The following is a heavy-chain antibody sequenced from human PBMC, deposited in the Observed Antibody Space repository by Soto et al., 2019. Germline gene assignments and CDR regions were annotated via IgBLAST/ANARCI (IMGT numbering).Heavy chain of an antibody. Sequence: SETLSLTCTVSGDSISSYFWTWIRQPPGKALEWIGYMFHSGRTNYNPSLTSRVTMSADTSNNQFSLTLTSVTAADTAVYYCATPVKYYDSTGYDAFAVWGQGIMVTVSS. CDR1: GDSISSYF. CDR2: MFHSGRT. D-gene: IGHD3-22*01. J-gene: IGHJ3*01. CDR3: ATPVKYYDSTGYDAFAV. V-gene: IGHV4-59*01.